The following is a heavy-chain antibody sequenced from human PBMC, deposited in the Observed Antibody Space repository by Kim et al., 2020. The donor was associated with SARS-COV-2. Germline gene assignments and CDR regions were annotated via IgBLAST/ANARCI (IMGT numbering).Heavy chain of an antibody. CDR2: ITAYNCNT. V-gene: IGHV1-18*04. J-gene: IGHJ4*02. CDR3: ARVGDILTISVDWGSDY. Sequence: ASVNVSCKASGYTFTRYGISWVRQAPGQGREWMVWITAYNCNTNGAQKLQGRVTMTTDTSTSTAYIELRSLRSDDTAVYFCARVGDILTISVDWGSDYWGQGTLVTVSS. CDR1: GYTFTRYG. D-gene: IGHD3-16*01.